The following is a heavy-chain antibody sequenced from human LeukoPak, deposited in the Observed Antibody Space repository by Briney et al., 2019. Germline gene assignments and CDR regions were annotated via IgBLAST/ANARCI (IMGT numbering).Heavy chain of an antibody. CDR1: GFTFSSYE. Sequence: GGSLRLSCAASGFTFSSYEMNWVRQAPGKGLEWVSYISSSGSTIYYADSVKGRFTISRDNAKNSLYLQMNSLRAEDTAVYYCARVGFGELLIDDYWGRGTLVTVSS. CDR2: ISSSGSTI. J-gene: IGHJ4*02. V-gene: IGHV3-48*03. D-gene: IGHD3-10*01. CDR3: ARVGFGELLIDDY.